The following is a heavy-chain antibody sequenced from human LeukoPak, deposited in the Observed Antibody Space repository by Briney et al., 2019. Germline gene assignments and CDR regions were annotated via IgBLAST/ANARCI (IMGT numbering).Heavy chain of an antibody. D-gene: IGHD5-24*01. CDR3: ARDRRWLQFSYYFDY. Sequence: SETLSLTCTVSGGSISSYYWSWIRQPPGKGLEWIGYIYYSGSTNYNPSLKSRVTTSVDTSKNQFSLKLSSVTAADTAVYYCARDRRWLQFSYYFDYWGQGTLVTVSS. J-gene: IGHJ4*02. V-gene: IGHV4-59*12. CDR2: IYYSGST. CDR1: GGSISSYY.